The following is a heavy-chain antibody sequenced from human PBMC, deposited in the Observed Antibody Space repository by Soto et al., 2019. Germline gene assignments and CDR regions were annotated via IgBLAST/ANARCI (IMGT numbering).Heavy chain of an antibody. Sequence: SATRSLTCTVSAGSISSGDLYWSWNRQPPEKGLEWIVYIYYIRSTHYNPSLKGRVTISVDTSKNQFSLKLSYVTAADSAVYYCDRSAYRGQVNWCDSWGQGTLGTGSS. CDR1: AGSISSGDLY. V-gene: IGHV4-30-4*01. D-gene: IGHD4-4*01. CDR2: IYYIRST. CDR3: DRSAYRGQVNWCDS. J-gene: IGHJ5*02.